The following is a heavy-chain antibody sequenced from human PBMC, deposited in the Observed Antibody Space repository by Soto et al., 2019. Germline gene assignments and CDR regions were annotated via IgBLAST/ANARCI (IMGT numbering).Heavy chain of an antibody. J-gene: IGHJ6*02. Sequence: QVQLVESGGGVVQPGRSLRLSCAASGFTFSSYGMHWVRQAPGKGLEWVAVISYDGSNKYYADSVKGRFTISRDNFKNTLYRQMNSLRAEDTAVYYCAKEKGDLVLYYYYGTDVWGQGTTVTVSS. V-gene: IGHV3-30*18. D-gene: IGHD6-6*01. CDR2: ISYDGSNK. CDR3: AKEKGDLVLYYYYGTDV. CDR1: GFTFSSYG.